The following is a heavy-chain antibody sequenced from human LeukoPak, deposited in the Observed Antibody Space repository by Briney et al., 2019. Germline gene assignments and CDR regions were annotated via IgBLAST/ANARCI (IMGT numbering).Heavy chain of an antibody. CDR2: MNPNSGNT. CDR3: ARAGYCSSTSCRKRAPKSRGFYYYYMDV. CDR1: GYTFTSYD. J-gene: IGHJ6*03. D-gene: IGHD2-2*01. Sequence: ASVKVSCKASGYTFTSYDINWVRPATGQGLEWMGWMNPNSGNTGYAQKFQGRVTITRNTSISTAYMELSSLRSEDTAVYYCARAGYCSSTSCRKRAPKSRGFYYYYMDVWGKGTTVTVSS. V-gene: IGHV1-8*03.